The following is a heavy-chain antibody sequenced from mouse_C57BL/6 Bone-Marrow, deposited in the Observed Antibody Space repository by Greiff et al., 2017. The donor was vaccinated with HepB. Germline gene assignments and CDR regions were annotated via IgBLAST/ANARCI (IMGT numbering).Heavy chain of an antibody. J-gene: IGHJ3*01. V-gene: IGHV1-64*01. CDR3: ARWCLLPSWFAY. Sequence: QVQLQQPGAELVKPGASVKLSCKASGYTFTSYWMHWVKQRPGQGLEWIGMIHPNSGSTNYNEKFKSKATLTVDKSSSTAYMQLSSLTSEDSAVYYCARWCLLPSWFAYWGQGTLVTVSA. D-gene: IGHD1-1*01. CDR2: IHPNSGST. CDR1: GYTFTSYW.